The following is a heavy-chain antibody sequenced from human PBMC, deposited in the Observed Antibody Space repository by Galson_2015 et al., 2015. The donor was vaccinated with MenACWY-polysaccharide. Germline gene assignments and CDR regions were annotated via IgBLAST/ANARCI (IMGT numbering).Heavy chain of an antibody. V-gene: IGHV3-11*01. Sequence: SLRLSCAASGFTFSDYYMHWIRQAPGKGLEWVSYISDSGSAIYCADSVKGRFIISRDNAKNSLYLQMNSLRAEDTAVYFCARDPRGARSSYFDNWGQGILVTVSS. D-gene: IGHD3-10*01. CDR1: GFTFSDYY. J-gene: IGHJ4*02. CDR2: ISDSGSAI. CDR3: ARDPRGARSSYFDN.